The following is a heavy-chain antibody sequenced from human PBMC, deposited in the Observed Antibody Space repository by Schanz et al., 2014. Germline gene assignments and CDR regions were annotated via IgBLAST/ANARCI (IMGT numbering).Heavy chain of an antibody. J-gene: IGHJ4*02. CDR3: AKHVRSLTGNDY. CDR2: IWYDGSNE. V-gene: IGHV3-33*06. Sequence: QVQLVESGGGLVQPGGSLRLSCAASGFIFSAYTMNWVRQAPGKGLEWVALIWYDGSNEYYADSVKGRFTISRDNSKNALYLQMDSLRAEDTAVYYCAKHVRSLTGNDYWGQGTLVTVSS. D-gene: IGHD3-9*01. CDR1: GFIFSAYT.